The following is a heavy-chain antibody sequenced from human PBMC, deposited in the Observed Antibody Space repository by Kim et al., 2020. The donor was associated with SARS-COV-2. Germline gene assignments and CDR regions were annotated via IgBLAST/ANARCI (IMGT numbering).Heavy chain of an antibody. J-gene: IGHJ4*02. CDR3: AKSHPPLSYDIVVVVAATPYYFDY. Sequence: GGSLRLSCAASGFTFSSYAMSWVRQAPGKGLEWVSAISGSGGSTYYADSVKGRFTISRDNSKNTLYLQMNSLRAEDTAVYYCAKSHPPLSYDIVVVVAATPYYFDYWGQGTLVTVSS. CDR2: ISGSGGST. CDR1: GFTFSSYA. V-gene: IGHV3-23*01. D-gene: IGHD2-15*01.